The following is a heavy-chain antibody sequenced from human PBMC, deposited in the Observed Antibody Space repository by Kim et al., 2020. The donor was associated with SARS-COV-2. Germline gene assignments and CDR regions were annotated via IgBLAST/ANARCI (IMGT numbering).Heavy chain of an antibody. Sequence: ASVKVSCKASGYTFINYGISWVRQAPGQGLEWMGWITAYNGNTHYAQSLQGRVTMTTDTSTSTAYMELRRLRTDDTAVYYCAREAPGYGGNIDYWGQGTLVTVSS. J-gene: IGHJ4*02. V-gene: IGHV1-18*01. CDR1: GYTFINYG. CDR2: ITAYNGNT. D-gene: IGHD2-15*01. CDR3: AREAPGYGGNIDY.